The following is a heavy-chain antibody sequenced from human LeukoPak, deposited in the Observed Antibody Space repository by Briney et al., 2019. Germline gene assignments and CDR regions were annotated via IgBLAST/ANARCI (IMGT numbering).Heavy chain of an antibody. CDR3: ARRDDCSGGSCYSSFDY. Sequence: GESLKISCKGSGYSFTSYWIGWVRQMPGKGPEWMGIIYPGDSDTRYSPSFQGQVTISADKSISTAYLQWSSLKASDTAMYYCARRDDCSGGSCYSSFDYWGQGTLVTVSS. CDR2: IYPGDSDT. CDR1: GYSFTSYW. V-gene: IGHV5-51*01. D-gene: IGHD2-15*01. J-gene: IGHJ4*02.